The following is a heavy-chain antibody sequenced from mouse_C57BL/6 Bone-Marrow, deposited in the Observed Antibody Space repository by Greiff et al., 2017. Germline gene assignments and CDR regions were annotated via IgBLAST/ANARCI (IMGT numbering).Heavy chain of an antibody. D-gene: IGHD1-1*01. CDR3: ARYYYGSSYYAMDY. J-gene: IGHJ4*01. CDR1: GYTFTDYY. Sequence: VQLQQSGPELVKPGASVKISCKASGYTFTDYYMNWVKQSHGKSLEWIGDLNPNNGGTSYNQKFKGKATLTVDKSSSTAYMELRSLKSEDSAVYYCARYYYGSSYYAMDYWGQGTSVTVSS. V-gene: IGHV1-26*01. CDR2: LNPNNGGT.